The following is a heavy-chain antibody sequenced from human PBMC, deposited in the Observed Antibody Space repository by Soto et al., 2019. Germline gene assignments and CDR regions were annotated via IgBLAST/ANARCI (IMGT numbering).Heavy chain of an antibody. CDR1: GGSISSSSYY. CDR2: IYYSGST. J-gene: IGHJ3*02. Sequence: SETLSLTCTVSGGSISSSSYYWGWLRKPPGKGLEWIGSIYYSGSTYYNPSLKSRVTISVDTSKNQFSLKLSSVTAADTAVYYCAKGGSGSYSNAFDIWGQGTMVTVSS. D-gene: IGHD3-10*01. V-gene: IGHV4-39*01. CDR3: AKGGSGSYSNAFDI.